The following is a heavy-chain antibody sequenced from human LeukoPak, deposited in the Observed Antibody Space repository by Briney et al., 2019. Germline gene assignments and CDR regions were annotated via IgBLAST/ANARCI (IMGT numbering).Heavy chain of an antibody. J-gene: IGHJ4*02. V-gene: IGHV3-23*01. CDR2: ISGSGGST. CDR3: AKFGERYCSSTSCATFDY. D-gene: IGHD2-2*01. CDR1: GFTFSSYA. Sequence: GGSLRLSCAASGFTFSSYAMSWVRQAPGKGLEWVSAISGSGGSTYYADSVKGRFTISRDISKNTLYLQMNSLRAEDTAVYYCAKFGERYCSSTSCATFDYWGQGTLVTVSS.